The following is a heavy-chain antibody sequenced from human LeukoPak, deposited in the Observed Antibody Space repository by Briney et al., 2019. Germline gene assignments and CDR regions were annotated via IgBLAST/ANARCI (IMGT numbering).Heavy chain of an antibody. V-gene: IGHV3-23*01. J-gene: IGHJ4*02. D-gene: IGHD3-22*01. CDR1: GITLSNYG. Sequence: GGSLRLSSAVSGITLSNYGMSWVRQAPGKGLEWVAGISDSGGRTNYADSVKGRFTISRDNPKNTLYLQMNSLRAEDTAVYFCAKRGVVIRVILVGFHKEAYYFDSWGQGALVTVSS. CDR2: ISDSGGRT. CDR3: AKRGVVIRVILVGFHKEAYYFDS.